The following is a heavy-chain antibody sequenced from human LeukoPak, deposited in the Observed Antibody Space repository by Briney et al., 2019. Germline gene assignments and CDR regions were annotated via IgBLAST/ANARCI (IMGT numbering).Heavy chain of an antibody. Sequence: SVKVSCKASGGTFSTYAITWVRQAPGQGLEWMGRILPIFDMANYAQKFQGRVTITADKSARTAYMELSSLRSDDTAVYYCARDGGWLQTQNHYYYHGMDVWGQGTTVTVSS. CDR2: ILPIFDMA. V-gene: IGHV1-69*04. CDR3: ARDGGWLQTQNHYYYHGMDV. D-gene: IGHD5-24*01. CDR1: GGTFSTYA. J-gene: IGHJ6*02.